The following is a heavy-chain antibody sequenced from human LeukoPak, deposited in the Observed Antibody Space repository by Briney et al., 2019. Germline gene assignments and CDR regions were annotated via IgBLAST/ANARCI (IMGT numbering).Heavy chain of an antibody. D-gene: IGHD6-6*01. V-gene: IGHV1-69*13. Sequence: SVKVSCKASGGTFSSYAISWVRQAPGQGLEWMGGIIPIFGTANYAQKFQGRVTITADESTSTACMELSSLRSEDTAVYYCASSSSTYYGMDVWGQGTTVTVSS. CDR1: GGTFSSYA. J-gene: IGHJ6*02. CDR2: IIPIFGTA. CDR3: ASSSSTYYGMDV.